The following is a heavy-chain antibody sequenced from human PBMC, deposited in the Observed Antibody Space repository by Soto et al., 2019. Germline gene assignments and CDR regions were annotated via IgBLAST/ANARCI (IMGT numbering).Heavy chain of an antibody. D-gene: IGHD3-3*01. CDR1: GDSVSSNSAA. CDR2: TYYRSKWYN. J-gene: IGHJ6*03. V-gene: IGHV6-1*01. CDR3: ARETSITIFGNPYYYYYHYMDV. Sequence: SQTLSLTCAISGDSVSSNSAAWNWIRQSPSRGLEWLGRTYYRSKWYNDYAVSVKSRITINPDTSKNQFSLQLNSVTPEDTAVYYCARETSITIFGNPYYYYYHYMDVWGKGTTVTVSS.